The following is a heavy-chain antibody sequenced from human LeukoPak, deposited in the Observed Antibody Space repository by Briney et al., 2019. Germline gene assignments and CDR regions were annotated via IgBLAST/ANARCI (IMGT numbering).Heavy chain of an antibody. D-gene: IGHD3-9*01. CDR1: GFTFSRYS. Sequence: PGGSLRLSCAASGFTFSRYSMHWVRQAPGKGLVWVSHVNSDGSGTDYADSVKGRFTISRDNAKNTLYLQMNSLRAEDTAVYYCARVDILSYPFDYWGQGTLVTVSS. CDR2: VNSDGSGT. V-gene: IGHV3-74*01. CDR3: ARVDILSYPFDY. J-gene: IGHJ4*02.